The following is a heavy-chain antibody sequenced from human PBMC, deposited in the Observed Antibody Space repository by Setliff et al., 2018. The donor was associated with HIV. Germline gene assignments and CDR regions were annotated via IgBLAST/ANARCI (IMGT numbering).Heavy chain of an antibody. Sequence: GGSLRLSCVASGFRFSTYGMHWVRQAPGKGLEGVTFIWYEGSDKYYLDSVKGRFTISRDNSRNTLYLQMNSLRPEDTAVYYCAKDFQWSTVNTPLNYQYGMDVWGQGTTVTVSS. CDR3: AKDFQWSTVNTPLNYQYGMDV. D-gene: IGHD4-17*01. J-gene: IGHJ6*02. V-gene: IGHV3-33*03. CDR1: GFRFSTYG. CDR2: IWYEGSDK.